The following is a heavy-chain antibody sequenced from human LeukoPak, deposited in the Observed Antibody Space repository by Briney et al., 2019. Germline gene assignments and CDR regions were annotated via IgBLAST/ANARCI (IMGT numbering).Heavy chain of an antibody. CDR1: GFTFSSYS. Sequence: PGGTLRLSCAASGFTFSSYSMNWVRQAPGKGLEWVSSISSSSSYIYYADSVKGRFTISRDNAKNSLYLQMNSLRAEDTAVYYCARVKGEWELRGLFDYWGQGTLVTVSS. J-gene: IGHJ4*02. D-gene: IGHD1-26*01. CDR2: ISSSSSYI. V-gene: IGHV3-21*01. CDR3: ARVKGEWELRGLFDY.